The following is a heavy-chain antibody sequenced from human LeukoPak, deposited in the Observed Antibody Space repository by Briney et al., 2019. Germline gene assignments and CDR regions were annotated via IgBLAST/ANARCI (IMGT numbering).Heavy chain of an antibody. CDR1: GFTFSSYW. CDR3: ARVGGRRYYFDS. V-gene: IGHV3-74*01. D-gene: IGHD2-15*01. CDR2: INSDGGST. Sequence: SLRLSCAASGFTFSSYWMHWVRHAPGKGLVWVSRINSDGGSTTYADSVKGRFTISRDTANNTLYLQMNSLRAEDTAVYYCARVGGRRYYFDSGGQGTLVT. J-gene: IGHJ4*02.